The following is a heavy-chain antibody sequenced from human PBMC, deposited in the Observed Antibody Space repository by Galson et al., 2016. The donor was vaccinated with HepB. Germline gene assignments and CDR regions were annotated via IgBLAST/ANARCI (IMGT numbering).Heavy chain of an antibody. CDR1: GFTFRNYG. J-gene: IGHJ6*02. CDR2: ISGSSAT. V-gene: IGHV3-23*01. CDR3: AKVREACSRTSCYHYYGTDV. D-gene: IGHD2-2*01. Sequence: SLRLSCAASGFTFRNYGMSWVRQAPGKGLEWVSAISGSSATYYADSVKGRFTISRDNSKNTLFLQMNTLRAEDTAVYYCAKVREACSRTSCYHYYGTDVWGQGTLVTVSS.